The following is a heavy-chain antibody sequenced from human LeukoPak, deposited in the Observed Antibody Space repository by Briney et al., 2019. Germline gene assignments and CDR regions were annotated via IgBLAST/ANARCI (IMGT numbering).Heavy chain of an antibody. CDR3: ARVRHCDSGGCYGWFDP. V-gene: IGHV6-1*01. J-gene: IGHJ5*02. CDR1: GDSVSSNSVT. D-gene: IGHD2-15*01. CDR2: TYYRSKWYN. Sequence: SQTLSLTCVISGDSVSSNSVTWHWIRRSPSRGLEWLGRTYYRSKWYNDYAVSVKSRVTFNPDTSKNQFSLQLNSVTPEDTAVYYCARVRHCDSGGCYGWFDPWGQGTLVTVSS.